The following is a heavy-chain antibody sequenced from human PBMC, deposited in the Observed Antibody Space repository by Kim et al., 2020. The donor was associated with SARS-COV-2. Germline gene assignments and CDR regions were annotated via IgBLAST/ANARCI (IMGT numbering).Heavy chain of an antibody. D-gene: IGHD3-10*01. Sequence: SETLSLTCTVSGVSVASPTYFWNWFRQRPGKGLEWIGYIYYGGSTHYNPSLQSRITISIEASKSRFSLNLNSVTAADTAVYYCATGYKRLWWFGNILAPNYFGSWGQGMLDTVSS. CDR2: IYYGGST. V-gene: IGHV4-31*03. CDR3: ATGYKRLWWFGNILAPNYFGS. J-gene: IGHJ4*02. CDR1: GVSVASPTYF.